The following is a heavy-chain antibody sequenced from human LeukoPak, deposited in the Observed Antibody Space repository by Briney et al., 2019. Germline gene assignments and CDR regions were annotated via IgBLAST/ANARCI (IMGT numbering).Heavy chain of an antibody. CDR1: GYTFTGYY. Sequence: ASVKVSCKASGYTFTGYYMHWVRQAPGQGLEWMGWINPNSGGTNYAQKFQGRVTMTRDTSISTAYMELSRLRSDDTAVYYCARVESSGWTNWFDPWGQGTLVTVSS. V-gene: IGHV1-2*02. CDR3: ARVESSGWTNWFDP. J-gene: IGHJ5*02. D-gene: IGHD6-19*01. CDR2: INPNSGGT.